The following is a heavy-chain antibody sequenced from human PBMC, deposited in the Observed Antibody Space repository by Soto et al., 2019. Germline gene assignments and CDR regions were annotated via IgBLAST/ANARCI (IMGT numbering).Heavy chain of an antibody. CDR2: ISSSSSYI. V-gene: IGHV3-21*01. Sequence: GGSLRLSCAASGFTFSSYSMNWVRQAPGKGLEWVSSISSSSSYIYYADSVKGRFTISRDNAKNSLYLQMNSLRAEDTAVYYRARDHYGSGSYPDYWGQGTLVTVSS. D-gene: IGHD3-10*01. J-gene: IGHJ4*02. CDR3: ARDHYGSGSYPDY. CDR1: GFTFSSYS.